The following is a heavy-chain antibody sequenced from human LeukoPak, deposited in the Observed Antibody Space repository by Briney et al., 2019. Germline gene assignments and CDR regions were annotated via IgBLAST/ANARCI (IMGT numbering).Heavy chain of an antibody. D-gene: IGHD2-2*01. CDR3: ARAGAAATPMDAFNI. Sequence: SVKVSCKASGGTFSSYAISWVRQAPGQGLEWMGGIIPIFGTANCAQKFQGRVTITTDESTSTAYMELSSLRSEDTAVYYCARAGAAATPMDAFNIWGQGTKVTVSS. V-gene: IGHV1-69*05. J-gene: IGHJ3*02. CDR2: IIPIFGTA. CDR1: GGTFSSYA.